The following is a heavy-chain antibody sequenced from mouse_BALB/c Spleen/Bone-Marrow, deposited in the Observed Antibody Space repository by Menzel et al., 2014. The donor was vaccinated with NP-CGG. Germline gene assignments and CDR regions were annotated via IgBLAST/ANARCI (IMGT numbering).Heavy chain of an antibody. Sequence: EVKLQESGGGLVQPGGSLKLSCGASGFDFSRYWMSWVRQAPGKGLEWIGEINPDSSTINYTPSLKDKFIISRDNAKNTLYLQMSKVRSEDTALYYCARNWDVGFAYWGQGTLVTVSA. V-gene: IGHV4-1*02. D-gene: IGHD4-1*01. CDR1: GFDFSRYW. CDR2: INPDSSTI. J-gene: IGHJ3*01. CDR3: ARNWDVGFAY.